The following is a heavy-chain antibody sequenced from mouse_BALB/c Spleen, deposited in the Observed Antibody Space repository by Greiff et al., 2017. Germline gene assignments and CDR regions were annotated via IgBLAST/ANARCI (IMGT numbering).Heavy chain of an antibody. D-gene: IGHD1-1*01. Sequence: QVQLQQSGAELAKPGASVKMSCKASGYTFTSYCMHWVKQRPGQGLEWIGYINPSTGYTEYNQKFKDKATLTADKSSSTAYMQLSSLTSEDSAVYYCARCPTVVAPRYFDVWGAGTTVTVSS. V-gene: IGHV1-7*01. CDR2: INPSTGYT. CDR1: GYTFTSYC. CDR3: ARCPTVVAPRYFDV. J-gene: IGHJ1*01.